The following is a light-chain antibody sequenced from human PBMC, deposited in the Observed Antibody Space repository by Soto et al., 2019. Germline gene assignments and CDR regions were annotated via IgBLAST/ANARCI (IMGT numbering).Light chain of an antibody. V-gene: IGLV2-14*01. Sequence: QSALTQPASVSGSPGQSITISCSGTRGDIGAYNYVSWFQQSPGKAPKLIIYEVTNRPSGVSNRFSGSKSGNTASLTISGLQAEDEADYYCCSYAGSNNFVFGTGTKLTVL. J-gene: IGLJ1*01. CDR3: CSYAGSNNFV. CDR2: EVT. CDR1: RGDIGAYNY.